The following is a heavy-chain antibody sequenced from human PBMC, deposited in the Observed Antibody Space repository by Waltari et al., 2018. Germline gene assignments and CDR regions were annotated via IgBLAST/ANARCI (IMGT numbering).Heavy chain of an antibody. J-gene: IGHJ3*01. Sequence: QVQLQESGPGLVKPSQTLSLTCTVSGGSISSGSYYWSWIRQPAGKGLEWIGYIYTSVSTKYNHYFKSRVTISVDTSKNQFSLKLSSVSAADTAVYYCARMITFGGVIVIGGVGAFDLWGQGTMVTVSS. CDR2: IYTSVST. D-gene: IGHD3-16*02. CDR3: ARMITFGGVIVIGGVGAFDL. V-gene: IGHV4-61*09. CDR1: GGSISSGSYY.